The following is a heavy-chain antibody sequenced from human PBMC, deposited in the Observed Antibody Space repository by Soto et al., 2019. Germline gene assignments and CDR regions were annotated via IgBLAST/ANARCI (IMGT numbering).Heavy chain of an antibody. V-gene: IGHV1-3*01. Sequence: SVKVCCKGSGYTFTNYAKHGVRQSTGQRREGMGWINAGNGNTKYSQKFQGRVTITRDTSASTAYMELSSLRSEDTAVYYCARVQEMATSYYIGYWRQGTLVTVSS. J-gene: IGHJ4*02. CDR2: INAGNGNT. D-gene: IGHD5-12*01. CDR3: ARVQEMATSYYIGY. CDR1: GYTFTNYA.